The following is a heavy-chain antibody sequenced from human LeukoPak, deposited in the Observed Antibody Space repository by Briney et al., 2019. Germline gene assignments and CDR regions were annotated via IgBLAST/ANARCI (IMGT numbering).Heavy chain of an antibody. D-gene: IGHD1-26*01. CDR2: INSNSGAR. Sequence: EASVKVSCKTSGYTFNGYYMHWVRQAPGQGLESMGWINSNSGARNYGQKFQGRVTMSRDTAINTAYMELTSLTSDDTGVYYCARGRGGATTGLDHWGQGTLVTVSS. V-gene: IGHV1-2*02. J-gene: IGHJ4*02. CDR3: ARGRGGATTGLDH. CDR1: GYTFNGYY.